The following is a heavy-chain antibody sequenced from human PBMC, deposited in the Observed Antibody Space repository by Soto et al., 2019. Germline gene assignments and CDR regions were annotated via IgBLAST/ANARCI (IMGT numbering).Heavy chain of an antibody. CDR1: GFTLNNHA. D-gene: IGHD4-17*01. CDR3: ASPPRATVTDNIFDF. CDR2: ISGSDGST. J-gene: IGHJ4*02. Sequence: GGSLRLSCTASGFTLNNHAMSWVRQAPGKGLEWVSVISGSDGSTYYTDSVRGRFSISRDSSKNTLYLQMSSLRAEDTAVYYCASPPRATVTDNIFDFWGPGALVTVSS. V-gene: IGHV3-23*01.